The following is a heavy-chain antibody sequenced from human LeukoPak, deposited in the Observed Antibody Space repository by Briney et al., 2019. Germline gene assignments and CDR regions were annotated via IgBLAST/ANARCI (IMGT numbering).Heavy chain of an antibody. CDR2: IYTTGST. V-gene: IGHV4-4*07. D-gene: IGHD3-10*01. Sequence: PSETLSLTCTVSRGSFSSYYWSWIRQPAGKGLEWIWRIYTTGSTNYNPSLKSRLTMSVDTSKSQFSLRLTSVTAADTAVYYCASSYYGSGSRYNDYWGQGTLVTVSS. J-gene: IGHJ4*02. CDR1: RGSFSSYY. CDR3: ASSYYGSGSRYNDY.